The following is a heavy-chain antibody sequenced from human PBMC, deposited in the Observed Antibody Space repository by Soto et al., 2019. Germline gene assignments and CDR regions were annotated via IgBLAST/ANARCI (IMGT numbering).Heavy chain of an antibody. J-gene: IGHJ6*02. Sequence: AGGSLRLSCAASGFTFDDYAMHWVRQAPGKGLEWVSGISWNSGSIGYADSVKGRFTISRDNAKNSLYLQMNSLRAEDTALYYCAKAQGAVAEPYYYYYGMDVWGQGTTVTVSS. CDR2: ISWNSGSI. CDR1: GFTFDDYA. CDR3: AKAQGAVAEPYYYYYGMDV. V-gene: IGHV3-9*01. D-gene: IGHD6-19*01.